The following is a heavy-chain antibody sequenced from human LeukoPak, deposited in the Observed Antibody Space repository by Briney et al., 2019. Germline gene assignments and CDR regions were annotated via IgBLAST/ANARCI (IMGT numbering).Heavy chain of an antibody. J-gene: IGHJ6*03. CDR2: INPSDGAT. Sequence: ASVKVSCKASGYTFTMYYIHWVRQAPGQGLEWMGMINPSDGATTCAQKFQVRVTMTRDMSSTTVYMDLRSLRSDDTAVYFCAREEKGGVSGSWGGLFASYYTYYYMDVWGRGTTVTVSS. CDR1: GYTFTMYY. CDR3: AREEKGGVSGSWGGLFASYYTYYYMDV. V-gene: IGHV1-46*01. D-gene: IGHD1-26*01.